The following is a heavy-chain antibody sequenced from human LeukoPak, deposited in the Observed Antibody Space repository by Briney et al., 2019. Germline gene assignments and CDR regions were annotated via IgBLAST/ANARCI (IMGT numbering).Heavy chain of an antibody. D-gene: IGHD6-19*01. CDR1: GFTFSTYS. CDR2: IFNSGDKT. V-gene: IGHV3-23*01. J-gene: IGHJ4*02. CDR3: AKDVVPDSGWDLDY. Sequence: GGSLRLSRAASGFTFSTYSMTWVRQAPGKGLEWVSGIFNSGDKTFYADSVKGRFTTSRDNSKNTLYLQMNSLRAEDTAVYYCAKDVVPDSGWDLDYWGQGTLVTVSS.